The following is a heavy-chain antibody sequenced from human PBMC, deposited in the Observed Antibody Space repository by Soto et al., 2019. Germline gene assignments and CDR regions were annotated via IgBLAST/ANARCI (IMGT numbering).Heavy chain of an antibody. CDR2: VIPIFGTP. V-gene: IGHV1-69*01. CDR1: GGTFSTYA. Sequence: QVQLVQSGAEVKKPGSSVKVSCKAPGGTFSTYAISWVRQAPGQGLEWMGGVIPIFGTPKYAQKFQGRVTSTADESTSTGYMELSSLRSEDTAVYYCARSQGGSSSLDIYYYYYYGMDVWGQGTKVTVSS. J-gene: IGHJ6*02. CDR3: ARSQGGSSSLDIYYYYYYGMDV. D-gene: IGHD2-15*01.